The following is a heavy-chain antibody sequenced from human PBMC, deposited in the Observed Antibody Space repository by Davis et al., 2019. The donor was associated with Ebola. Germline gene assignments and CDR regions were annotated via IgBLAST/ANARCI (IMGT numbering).Heavy chain of an antibody. V-gene: IGHV6-1*01. CDR2: TYYTSKWHN. CDR3: ANYDSSGYYRAEDY. CDR1: GDSVFGKNGA. D-gene: IGHD3-22*01. J-gene: IGHJ4*02. Sequence: HSQTLSLTCAISGDSVFGKNGAWNWIRQSPSRGLEWLGRTYYTSKWHNDYAVSVKSRITINPDTSKNQLSLQLNSVTPEDTAVYYCANYDSSGYYRAEDYWGQGTLVAVSS.